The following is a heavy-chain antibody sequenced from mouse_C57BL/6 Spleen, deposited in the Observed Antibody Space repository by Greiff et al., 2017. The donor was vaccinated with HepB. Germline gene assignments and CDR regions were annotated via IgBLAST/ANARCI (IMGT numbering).Heavy chain of an antibody. CDR2: IDPENGDT. CDR3: TTGDYDDAMDY. V-gene: IGHV14-4*01. CDR1: GFNIKDDY. Sequence: VQLKESGAELVRPGASVKLSCTASGFNIKDDYMHWVKQRPEQGLEWIGWIDPENGDTEYASKFQGKATITADTSSNTAYLQLSSLTSEDTAVYYCTTGDYDDAMDYWGQGTSVTVSS. J-gene: IGHJ4*01. D-gene: IGHD2-4*01.